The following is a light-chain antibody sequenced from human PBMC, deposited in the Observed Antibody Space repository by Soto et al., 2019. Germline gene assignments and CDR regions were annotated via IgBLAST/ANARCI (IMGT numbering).Light chain of an antibody. CDR3: GAYAGSGTVV. CDR2: EAT. V-gene: IGLV2-23*01. J-gene: IGLJ3*02. Sequence: QSALTQPASVSGSPEQSSTISCTGTSSDVGSYNLVSWYQQHPGKAPKVMIYEATKRPSGVSNRFSGSKSGNTASLTISGLQAEDEADYYCGAYAGSGTVVFGGGTKLTVL. CDR1: SSDVGSYNL.